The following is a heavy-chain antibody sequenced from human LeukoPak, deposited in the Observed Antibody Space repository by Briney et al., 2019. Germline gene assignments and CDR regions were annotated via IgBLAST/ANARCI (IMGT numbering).Heavy chain of an antibody. CDR3: ARTYGSSGLGYFDL. CDR1: GGSISSYY. Sequence: SEALSLTCTVSGGSISSYYWSWIRQPPGKGLEWIGYIYYSGSTNYSPSLKSRLTISVDTSKNQFSLKLSSVTAADTAVYYCARTYGSSGLGYFDLWGRGTLVTVSS. J-gene: IGHJ2*01. CDR2: IYYSGST. D-gene: IGHD6-13*01. V-gene: IGHV4-59*01.